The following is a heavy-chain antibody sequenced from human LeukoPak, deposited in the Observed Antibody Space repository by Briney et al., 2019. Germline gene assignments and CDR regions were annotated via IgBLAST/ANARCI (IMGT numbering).Heavy chain of an antibody. CDR3: GRLSSWGDF. J-gene: IGHJ4*02. Sequence: SETLSLTCTVSGGSITNSNGYYWGWIRQPPGKGLEWIGTISYIGTTYYNSSLRSRVAISVDTSKNQFSLNLRSVTATDTAMYYCGRLSSWGDFWGQGTLVTVSS. CDR1: GGSITNSNGYY. D-gene: IGHD3-16*01. V-gene: IGHV4-39*01. CDR2: ISYIGTT.